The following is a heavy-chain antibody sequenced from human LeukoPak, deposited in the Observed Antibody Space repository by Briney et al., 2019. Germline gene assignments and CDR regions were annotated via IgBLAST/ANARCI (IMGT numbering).Heavy chain of an antibody. Sequence: SETLSLTCTVSGGSISNSYWGWIRQPPGKGLEWIGSIYYSGNTYYNASLKSQVSISIDTSKNQFSLRLTSVTAADTAVYYCARQTGSGLFILPGGQGTLVTVSS. CDR2: IYYSGNT. CDR3: ARQTGSGLFILP. V-gene: IGHV4-39*01. J-gene: IGHJ4*02. D-gene: IGHD3/OR15-3a*01. CDR1: GGSISNSY.